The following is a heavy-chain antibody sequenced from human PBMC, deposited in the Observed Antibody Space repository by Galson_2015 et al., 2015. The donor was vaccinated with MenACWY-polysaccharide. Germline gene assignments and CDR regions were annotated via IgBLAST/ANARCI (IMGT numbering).Heavy chain of an antibody. CDR3: VKGLTSIPGIAAGVFDS. V-gene: IGHV3-9*01. J-gene: IGHJ4*02. D-gene: IGHD6-13*01. CDR1: GFRFEDYA. Sequence: SLRLSCAASGFRFEDYAMHWVRQAPGKGLEWVTGISWKSITMGQADAVKGRSTISRDNAKNSIYLQMNSLEPEDTAVYYCVKGLTSIPGIAAGVFDSWGQGTLVTVSS. CDR2: ISWKSITM.